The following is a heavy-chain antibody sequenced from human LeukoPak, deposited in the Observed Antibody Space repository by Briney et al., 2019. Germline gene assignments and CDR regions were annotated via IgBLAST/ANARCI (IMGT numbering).Heavy chain of an antibody. D-gene: IGHD6-13*01. V-gene: IGHV4-59*01. CDR2: IYYSGST. J-gene: IGHJ3*02. CDR3: ARGAPDSSSWYYDAFDI. Sequence: PSETLSLTCTVSGGSISSYYGSWIRQPPGKGLEWIGYIYYSGSTNYNPSLKSRVTISVDTSKNQFSLKLSSVTAADTAVYYCARGAPDSSSWYYDAFDIWGQGTMVTVSS. CDR1: GGSISSYY.